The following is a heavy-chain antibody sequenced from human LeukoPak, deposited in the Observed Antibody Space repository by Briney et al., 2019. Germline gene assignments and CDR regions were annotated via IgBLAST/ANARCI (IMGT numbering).Heavy chain of an antibody. CDR3: ARLRYYGTNNWFDP. D-gene: IGHD3-10*01. V-gene: IGHV4-31*03. Sequence: SETLSLTCTVSGGSISSGGYYWSWIRQHPGKGLEWIGYIYYSGSTYYNPSLKSRVTISVDTSKNQFSLKLSSVTAADTVVYYCARLRYYGTNNWFDPWGQGTLVTVSS. CDR1: GGSISSGGYY. J-gene: IGHJ5*02. CDR2: IYYSGST.